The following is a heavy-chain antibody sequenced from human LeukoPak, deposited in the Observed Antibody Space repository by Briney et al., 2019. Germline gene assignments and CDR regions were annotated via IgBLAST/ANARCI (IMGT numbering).Heavy chain of an antibody. V-gene: IGHV1-69*01. CDR2: IIPIFGTA. CDR1: EGTFSSYA. J-gene: IGHJ3*02. CDR3: ASKQSNWNYVYDAFDI. Sequence: ASVKVSCKASEGTFSSYAISWVRQAPGQGLEWMGGIIPIFGTANYAQKFQGRVTITADESTSTAYMELSSLRSEDTAVYFCASKQSNWNYVYDAFDIWGQGTMVTVSS. D-gene: IGHD1-7*01.